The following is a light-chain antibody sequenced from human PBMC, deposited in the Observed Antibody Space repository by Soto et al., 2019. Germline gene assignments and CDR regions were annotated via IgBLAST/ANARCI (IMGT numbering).Light chain of an antibody. J-gene: IGKJ1*01. CDR2: KAS. CDR3: QQYNSYSGT. CDR1: QSISVW. V-gene: IGKV1-5*03. Sequence: DIQVTQSPATLSASVGDRVTITCRASQSISVWLAWYQQKAGKAPNLLIYKASRLESGVPSRFSGSGSETEFTLTISSLQPDDFATYYCQQYNSYSGTFGQGTKVDIK.